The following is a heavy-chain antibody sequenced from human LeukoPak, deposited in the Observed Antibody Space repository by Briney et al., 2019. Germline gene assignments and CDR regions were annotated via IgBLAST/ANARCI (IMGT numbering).Heavy chain of an antibody. CDR1: GGTFSSYA. D-gene: IGHD2-15*01. V-gene: IGHV1-69*01. J-gene: IGHJ4*02. Sequence: SVKVSCKASGGTFSSYAISWVRQAPGQGLEWMGGIIPIFGTANYAQKFQGRVTVTADESTRTAYMELSSRRSEDTAVYYCARTRVAANSKFDYWGQGTLVTVSS. CDR3: ARTRVAANSKFDY. CDR2: IIPIFGTA.